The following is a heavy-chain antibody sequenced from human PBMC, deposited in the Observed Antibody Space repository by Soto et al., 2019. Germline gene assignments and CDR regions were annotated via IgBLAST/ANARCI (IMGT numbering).Heavy chain of an antibody. V-gene: IGHV3-74*01. D-gene: IGHD3-22*01. CDR1: GFTFSTYX. CDR2: VSSDGSTT. J-gene: IGHJ5*02. CDR3: ARASSSGYH. Sequence: GGSLRLSCAASGFTFSTYXMHXXRQAPGKGLVWVSRVSSDGSTTNYADSVKGRFSTSRDNTKNTLYLQMNNLRAEDTAVYYCARASSSGYHWGLGTLVTVSS.